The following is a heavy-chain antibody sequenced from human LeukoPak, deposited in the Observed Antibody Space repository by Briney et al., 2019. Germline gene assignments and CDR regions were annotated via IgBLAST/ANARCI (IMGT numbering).Heavy chain of an antibody. J-gene: IGHJ6*03. CDR2: INPSGGST. V-gene: IGHV1-46*01. D-gene: IGHD3-10*01. CDR3: ARDRWFGELLYYYYYMDV. Sequence: ASVKVSCTASGYTFTSYYMHWVRQAPGQGLEWMGVINPSGGSTSYAQKFQGRVTMTRDTSTSTVYMELSSLRSEDTAVYYCARDRWFGELLYYYYYMDVWGKGTTVTISS. CDR1: GYTFTSYY.